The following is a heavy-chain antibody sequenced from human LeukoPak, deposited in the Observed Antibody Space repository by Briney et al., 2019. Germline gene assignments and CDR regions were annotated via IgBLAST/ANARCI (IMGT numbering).Heavy chain of an antibody. J-gene: IGHJ4*02. D-gene: IGHD5-12*01. V-gene: IGHV3-30*18. Sequence: PGGSLRLSCAASGFTFSSYGMHWVRQAPGKGLEWVAVISYDGSNKYYADSVKGRFTISRDNSKNTLYLQMNSPRAEDTAVYYCAKGDIVATSPIDYWGQGTLVTVSS. CDR1: GFTFSSYG. CDR3: AKGDIVATSPIDY. CDR2: ISYDGSNK.